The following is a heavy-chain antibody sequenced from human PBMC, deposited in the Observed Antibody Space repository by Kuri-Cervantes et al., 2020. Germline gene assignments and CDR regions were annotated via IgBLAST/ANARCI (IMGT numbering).Heavy chain of an antibody. V-gene: IGHV4-61*01. D-gene: IGHD3-22*01. Sequence: SGPTLVKPTETLTLTCTVSGFSLSNARMGVSWIRQPPGKGLEWIGYIYYSGSTNYNPSLKSRVTISVDTSKNQFSLKLSSVTAADTAVYYCARNYYYDSSGYYYEVWWFDPWGQGTLVTVSS. J-gene: IGHJ5*02. CDR3: ARNYYYDSSGYYYEVWWFDP. CDR1: GFSLSNARMG. CDR2: IYYSGST.